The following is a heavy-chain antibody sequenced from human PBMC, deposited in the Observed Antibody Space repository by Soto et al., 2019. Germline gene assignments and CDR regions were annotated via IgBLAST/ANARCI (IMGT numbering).Heavy chain of an antibody. CDR2: IYSGDHET. Sequence: PGESLKISCQSSGYTFSNFWIGWVRQLPGKGLEWMGIIYSGDHETRYSPSFHGKVTISADRSINTAYLQWNSLEASDTAFYFCARSPRSSPYFDYWGQGALVTVSS. CDR1: GYTFSNFW. V-gene: IGHV5-51*01. J-gene: IGHJ4*02. CDR3: ARSPRSSPYFDY. D-gene: IGHD6-13*01.